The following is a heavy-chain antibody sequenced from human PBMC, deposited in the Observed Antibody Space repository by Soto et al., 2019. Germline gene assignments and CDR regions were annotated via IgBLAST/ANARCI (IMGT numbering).Heavy chain of an antibody. Sequence: SETLSLTCTVSGGSISSYYWSWIRQPPGKGLEWIGYIYYSGSTNYNPSLKSRVTISADTFKSQFSLKLSTVTAADTAVYYCARDGSARNYDFWSGYHTSSRYYYGMDVWGQGTTVTVSS. D-gene: IGHD3-3*01. CDR1: GGSISSYY. CDR3: ARDGSARNYDFWSGYHTSSRYYYGMDV. J-gene: IGHJ6*02. V-gene: IGHV4-59*01. CDR2: IYYSGST.